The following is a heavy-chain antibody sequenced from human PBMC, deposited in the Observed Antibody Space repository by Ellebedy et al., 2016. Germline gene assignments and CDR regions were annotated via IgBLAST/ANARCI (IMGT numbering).Heavy chain of an antibody. J-gene: IGHJ4*02. CDR2: INHSGST. V-gene: IGHV4-34*01. CDR3: ARSGVPAALDY. CDR1: GGSFSGYY. Sequence: SETLSLXXAVYGGSFSGYYWSWIRQPPGKGLEWIGEINHSGSTNYNPSLKSRVTISVDTSKNQFSLKLSSVTAADTAVYYCARSGVPAALDYWGQGTLVTVSS. D-gene: IGHD2-2*01.